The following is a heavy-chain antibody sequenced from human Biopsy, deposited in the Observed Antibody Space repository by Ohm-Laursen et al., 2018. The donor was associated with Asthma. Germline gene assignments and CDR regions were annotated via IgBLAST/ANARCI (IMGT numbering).Heavy chain of an antibody. Sequence: ESPMISRKASGYPFSNSWIGWVRQLPGQGLDGMGIIFAAYSETKYSPSFQGQVTISVDMSISPAFLQWSSLKASDTAMYYCPRFIDGTFFVDYWGQGTLVTGSS. CDR1: GYPFSNSW. D-gene: IGHD1-7*01. J-gene: IGHJ4*02. V-gene: IGHV5-51*01. CDR3: PRFIDGTFFVDY. CDR2: IFAAYSET.